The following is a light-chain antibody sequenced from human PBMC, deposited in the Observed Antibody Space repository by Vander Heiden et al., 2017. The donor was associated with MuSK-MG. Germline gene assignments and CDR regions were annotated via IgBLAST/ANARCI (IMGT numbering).Light chain of an antibody. Sequence: DIQMTQSPSSLSASVGDRVTITCRASQSISSNLNWYQQKPGKAPKLLIYSASSLQNEVPSRFSGSGSGTDFTLTISRLQPEDFATYYCRQNDSPHRTFGQGTKLEIK. V-gene: IGKV1-39*01. CDR1: QSISSN. J-gene: IGKJ2*01. CDR2: SAS. CDR3: RQNDSPHRT.